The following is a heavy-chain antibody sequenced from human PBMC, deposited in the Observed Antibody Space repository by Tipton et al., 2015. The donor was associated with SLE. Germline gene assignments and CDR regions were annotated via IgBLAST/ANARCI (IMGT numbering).Heavy chain of an antibody. CDR1: RGSITSDAYH. V-gene: IGHV4-61*09. D-gene: IGHD3-16*01. J-gene: IGHJ3*02. CDR2: MDASGNF. Sequence: LRLSCTVSRGSITSDAYHLNWIRQPAGKGLEWIGHMDASGNFNYNPSLQSRITMSVDTSKNQLSLKLTSVTAADTAVYYCARARITRHFNIWGQGTMVTVSS. CDR3: ARARITRHFNI.